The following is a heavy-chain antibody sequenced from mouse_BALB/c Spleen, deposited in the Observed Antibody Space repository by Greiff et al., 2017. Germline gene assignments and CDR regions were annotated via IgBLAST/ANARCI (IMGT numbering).Heavy chain of an antibody. V-gene: IGHV10S3*01. Sequence: EVQLVETGGGLVQPKGSLKLSCAASGFTFNTNAMNWVRQAPGKGLEWVARIRSKSNNYATYYADSVKDRFTISRDDSQSMLYLQMNNLKTEDTAMYYCVRDERGRGYFDVWGAGTTVTVSS. J-gene: IGHJ1*01. CDR3: VRDERGRGYFDV. CDR1: GFTFNTNA. D-gene: IGHD4-1*01. CDR2: IRSKSNNYAT.